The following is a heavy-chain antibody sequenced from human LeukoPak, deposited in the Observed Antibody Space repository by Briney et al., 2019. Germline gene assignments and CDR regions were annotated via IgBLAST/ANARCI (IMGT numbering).Heavy chain of an antibody. CDR1: GYTFTSYG. CDR3: ARADLGGCGDY. CDR2: ISAYNGNT. J-gene: IGHJ4*02. V-gene: IGHV1-18*01. D-gene: IGHD2-15*01. Sequence: ASVKVSCKASGYTFTSYGINWMRQAPGQGLEWMGWISAYNGNTNYAQKLQGRVTMTTDTSTSTAYMELRSLRSGDTAVYYCARADLGGCGDYWGQGILVTVSS.